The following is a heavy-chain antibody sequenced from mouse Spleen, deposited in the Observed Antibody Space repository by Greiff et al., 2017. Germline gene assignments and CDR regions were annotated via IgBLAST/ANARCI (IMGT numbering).Heavy chain of an antibody. D-gene: IGHD1-1*01. CDR3: ARSRSVMIYGAMDY. CDR2: INPSSGYT. CDR1: GYTFTSYW. V-gene: IGHV1-7*01. Sequence: QVHVKQSGAELAKPGASVKLSCKASGYTFTSYWMHWVKQRPGQGLEWIGYINPSSGYTKYNQKFKDKATLTADKSSSTAYMQLSSLTYEDSAVYYCARSRSVMIYGAMDYWGQGTSVTVSS. J-gene: IGHJ4*01.